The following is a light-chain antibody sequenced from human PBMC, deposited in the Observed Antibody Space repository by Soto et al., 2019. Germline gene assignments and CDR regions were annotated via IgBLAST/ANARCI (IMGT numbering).Light chain of an antibody. J-gene: IGLJ1*01. CDR1: SSNIGNNY. V-gene: IGLV1-51*02. CDR2: ENN. CDR3: GTWDSSLSAWGYV. Sequence: QSVLTQPPSVSAAPGQKVTISCSGSSSNIGNNYVSWYQQLPGTAPKLLIYENNKRPSGIPDRFSGSKSGTSATLGITGLQTGDEAYFYCGTWDSSLSAWGYVFGTGTKFTVL.